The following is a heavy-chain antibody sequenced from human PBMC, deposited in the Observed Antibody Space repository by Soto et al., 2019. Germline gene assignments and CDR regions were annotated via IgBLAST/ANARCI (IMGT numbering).Heavy chain of an antibody. CDR3: AKDVSQV. Sequence: PVGSLRLSCAASGFTFSSYGMHWVRQAPGKGLEWVAVISYDGSNRYYADSVKGRFTISRDNSKNTLYLQMNSLRAEDTAVYYCAKDVSQVWGQGTLVTVSS. CDR2: ISYDGSNR. J-gene: IGHJ4*02. CDR1: GFTFSSYG. V-gene: IGHV3-30*18.